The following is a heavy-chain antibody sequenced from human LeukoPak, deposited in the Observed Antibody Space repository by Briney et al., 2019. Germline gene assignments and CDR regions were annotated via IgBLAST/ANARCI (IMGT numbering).Heavy chain of an antibody. V-gene: IGHV3-23*01. J-gene: IGHJ3*02. CDR1: GFTFSSYA. Sequence: GGSLRLSCAASGFTFSSYAMSWARQAPGKGLEWVSAISGSGGSTYYADSVKGRFTISRDNSKNTLYLQMNSLRAEDTAVYYCAKKGGRDGYSDAFDIWGQGTMVTVSS. CDR3: AKKGGRDGYSDAFDI. CDR2: ISGSGGST. D-gene: IGHD5-24*01.